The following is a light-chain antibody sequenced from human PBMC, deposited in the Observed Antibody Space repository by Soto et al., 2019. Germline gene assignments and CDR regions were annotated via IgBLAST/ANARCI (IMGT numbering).Light chain of an antibody. J-gene: IGKJ1*01. CDR2: GAS. CDR3: QEYGSSPWT. Sequence: EIVLTQSPGTLSLSPGERATLSCRASQSVSSSYLAWYQQKPGQAPRLLIYGASSRATGIPDRFSGSGSGTDFTLTISRLEPEYFAVYYCQEYGSSPWTFAQETKLDSK. CDR1: QSVSSSY. V-gene: IGKV3-20*01.